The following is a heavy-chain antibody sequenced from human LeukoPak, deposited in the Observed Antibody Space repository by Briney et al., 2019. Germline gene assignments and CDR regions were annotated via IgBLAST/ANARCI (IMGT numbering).Heavy chain of an antibody. Sequence: PGGSLRLSCAASGFAFSGYSLNWVRQAPGKGLEWVSYISGSSSTIYYADSVKDRFTISRDNAKNSLYLQMNSLRAEDTAVYYCARYRSGGSRGFDYWGQGTLATVSS. CDR3: ARYRSGGSRGFDY. J-gene: IGHJ4*02. CDR2: ISGSSSTI. D-gene: IGHD6-19*01. V-gene: IGHV3-48*01. CDR1: GFAFSGYS.